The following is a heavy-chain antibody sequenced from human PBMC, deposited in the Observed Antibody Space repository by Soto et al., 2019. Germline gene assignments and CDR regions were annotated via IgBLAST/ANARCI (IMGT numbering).Heavy chain of an antibody. V-gene: IGHV3-33*01. CDR3: ARAIYGDYEGGPVFDL. D-gene: IGHD4-17*01. J-gene: IGHJ2*01. Sequence: QVQLVESGGGVVQPGRSLRLSCAASGFTFSSYGMHWVRQAPGKGLEWVAVIWYDGSNKYYADSVKGRFTISRDNSKNTLDLQMNSLRAEDTAVYYCARAIYGDYEGGPVFDLWGRGTLVTVSS. CDR1: GFTFSSYG. CDR2: IWYDGSNK.